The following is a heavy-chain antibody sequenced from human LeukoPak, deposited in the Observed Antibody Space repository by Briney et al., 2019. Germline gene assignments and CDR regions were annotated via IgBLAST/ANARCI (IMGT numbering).Heavy chain of an antibody. Sequence: PSETLSLTCTVSGGSISSYYWSWIRQPPGKGLEWIGYIYYSGSTNYNPSLKSRVTISVKTSKNQFSLKLSSVTAADTAVYYCARSMQQLADYWGQGTLVTVSS. CDR1: GGSISSYY. V-gene: IGHV4-59*01. CDR2: IYYSGST. CDR3: ARSMQQLADY. J-gene: IGHJ4*02. D-gene: IGHD6-13*01.